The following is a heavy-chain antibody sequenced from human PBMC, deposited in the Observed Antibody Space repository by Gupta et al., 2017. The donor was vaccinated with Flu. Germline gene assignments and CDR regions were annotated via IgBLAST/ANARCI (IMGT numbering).Heavy chain of an antibody. J-gene: IGHJ4*02. CDR2: INPSGGST. V-gene: IGHV1-46*01. CDR3: ARNHRIAARPGGFGY. D-gene: IGHD6-6*01. CDR1: GYTFTSYY. Sequence: QVQLVQSGAEVKKPGASVKVSCKASGYTFTSYYMHWVRQAPGQGLEWMGIINPSGGSTSYAQKFQGRVTMTRDTSTSTVYMELSSLRSEDTAVYYCARNHRIAARPGGFGYWGQGTLVTVSS.